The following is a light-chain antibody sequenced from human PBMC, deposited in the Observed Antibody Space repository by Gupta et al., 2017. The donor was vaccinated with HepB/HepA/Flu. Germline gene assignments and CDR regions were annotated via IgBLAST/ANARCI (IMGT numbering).Light chain of an antibody. J-gene: IGKJ2*01. CDR3: QQGNSFPYT. CDR2: GSS. Sequence: IQITQSPSSVSASVGDRVTCTCRASRVISSWLAWYQQKPGKAPKLLIYGSSSFQRGVPLRFSGTGSGSDLTLSIISLHRAAFATYCCQQGNSFPYTFGQGTKMETK. V-gene: IGKV1-12*01. CDR1: RVISSW.